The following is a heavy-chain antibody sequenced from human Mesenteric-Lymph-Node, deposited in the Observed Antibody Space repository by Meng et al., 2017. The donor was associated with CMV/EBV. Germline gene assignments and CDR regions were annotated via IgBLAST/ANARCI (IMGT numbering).Heavy chain of an antibody. CDR3: ARGDRTYYFDS. CDR2: IKQDGSEK. J-gene: IGHJ5*01. V-gene: IGHV3-7*01. Sequence: GESLKISCAASGFTFSSYWMSWVRQAPGKGLEWVANIKQDGSEKYYVDSVKGRFTISRDNAKNSLYLQLRSLRAEDTGVYYCARGDRTYYFDSWGQGTPVTVSS. D-gene: IGHD3-16*01. CDR1: GFTFSSYW.